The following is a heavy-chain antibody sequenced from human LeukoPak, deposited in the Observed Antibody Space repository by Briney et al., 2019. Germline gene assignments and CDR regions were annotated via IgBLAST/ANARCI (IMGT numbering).Heavy chain of an antibody. Sequence: GGSLRLSCAASGFTVSSNHMSWVRQAPGKGLEWVLVIYRGGSTYYADSVKGRFTISRDNSKNTLYLQMNSLRAEDTAVYYCARVHGSGNFYYFDYWGQGTLVTVSS. D-gene: IGHD3-10*01. V-gene: IGHV3-53*01. CDR3: ARVHGSGNFYYFDY. J-gene: IGHJ4*02. CDR2: IYRGGST. CDR1: GFTVSSNH.